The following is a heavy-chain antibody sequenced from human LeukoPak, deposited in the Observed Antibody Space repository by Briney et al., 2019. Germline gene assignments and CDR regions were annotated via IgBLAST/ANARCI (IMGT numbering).Heavy chain of an antibody. V-gene: IGHV3-23*01. CDR1: GLTLSRYA. J-gene: IGHJ6*03. Sequence: TGESLRLSCAASGLTLSRYAVNWARQAPGRGLEWVSYISPSGDSTVYAESVKGRLTISRDNSKNMLYLQMDSLRAEDTAIYYCVKKVYYYMDVWGKGTTVTDSS. CDR3: VKKVYYYMDV. CDR2: ISPSGDST.